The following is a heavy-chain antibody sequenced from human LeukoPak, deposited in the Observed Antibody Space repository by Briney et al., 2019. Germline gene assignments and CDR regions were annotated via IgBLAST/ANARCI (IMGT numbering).Heavy chain of an antibody. CDR3: AKQPSGYYLDAFDI. D-gene: IGHD3-22*01. Sequence: SVKVSCKASGGTFSSYAISWVRQAPGQGLGWMGGIIPIFGTANYAQKFQGRVTITTDESTSTAYMELSSLRSGDTAVYYCAKQPSGYYLDAFDIWGQGTMVTVSS. J-gene: IGHJ3*02. V-gene: IGHV1-69*05. CDR1: GGTFSSYA. CDR2: IIPIFGTA.